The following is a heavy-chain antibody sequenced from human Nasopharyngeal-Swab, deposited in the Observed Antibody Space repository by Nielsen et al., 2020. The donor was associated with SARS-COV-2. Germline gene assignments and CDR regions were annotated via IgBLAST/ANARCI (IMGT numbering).Heavy chain of an antibody. V-gene: IGHV3-33*01. CDR1: GFTFSSYG. CDR3: ARGLYYYGSGIHSYAFDI. Sequence: GESLKISCAASGFTFSSYGMHWVRPAPGTGLEWVAEIWYDGSNKYYADSVKGRFTISRDNSKNTLYLQMNSLRAEDTAVYYCARGLYYYGSGIHSYAFDIWGQGTMVTVSS. J-gene: IGHJ3*02. D-gene: IGHD3-10*01. CDR2: IWYDGSNK.